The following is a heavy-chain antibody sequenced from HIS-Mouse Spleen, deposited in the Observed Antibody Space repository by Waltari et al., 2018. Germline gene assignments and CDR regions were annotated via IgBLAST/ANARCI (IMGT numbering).Heavy chain of an antibody. CDR1: GGSISSSSYY. Sequence: QLQLQESGPGLVKPSETLSLTCTVSGGSISSSSYYWGWIRQPPGKGLEWIGSIDYSGSTYSNPSRKSRVTISVDTSKNQCALKLSSVTAADTAVYYCARLTTVVTSGAFDIWGQGTMVTVSS. J-gene: IGHJ3*02. V-gene: IGHV4-39*07. CDR2: IDYSGST. D-gene: IGHD4-17*01. CDR3: ARLTTVVTSGAFDI.